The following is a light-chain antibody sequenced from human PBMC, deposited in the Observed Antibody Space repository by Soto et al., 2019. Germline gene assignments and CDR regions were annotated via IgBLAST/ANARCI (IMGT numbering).Light chain of an antibody. V-gene: IGLV2-14*01. Sequence: QSALTQPASVSGSAGQSITISCSGTMRDVGAYNLVSWYQQHPGTAPKLIIYEVRNRPSGISSRFSGSRSGNTASLTISGLQPEDEGDDDCSAYTARSTLVFGGGTKLTVL. J-gene: IGLJ3*02. CDR2: EVR. CDR3: SAYTARSTLV. CDR1: MRDVGAYNL.